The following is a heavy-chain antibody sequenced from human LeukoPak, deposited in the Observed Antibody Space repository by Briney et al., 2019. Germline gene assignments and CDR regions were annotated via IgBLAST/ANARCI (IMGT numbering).Heavy chain of an antibody. J-gene: IGHJ6*03. D-gene: IGHD2-2*01. CDR3: AKVQHYCSSTSCFMGQYYYYYYMDV. CDR1: GFTFSSYA. CDR2: ISGSGGST. Sequence: GGSLRLSCAASGFTFSSYAMSWVRQAPGKGLEWVSAISGSGGSTYYADSVKGRFTISRDNSKNTLYLQMNSLRAEDTAVYYCAKVQHYCSSTSCFMGQYYYYYYMDVWGKGTTVTVSS. V-gene: IGHV3-23*01.